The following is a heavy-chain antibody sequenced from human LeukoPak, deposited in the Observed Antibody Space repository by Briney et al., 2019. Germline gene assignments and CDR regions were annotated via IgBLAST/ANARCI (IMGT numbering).Heavy chain of an antibody. CDR1: GFTFSSYG. CDR3: AIMHGYYDGSGYWVQ. D-gene: IGHD3-22*01. CDR2: ITTSGATT. V-gene: IGHV3-23*01. J-gene: IGHJ4*02. Sequence: GGSLRLSCAASGFTFSSYGMSWVRQAPGKGLEWVSFITTSGATTSYADSVKGRFTISRDNPRNTLYMQMNSLRDEDTALYYCAIMHGYYDGSGYWVQWGQGTLVTVYS.